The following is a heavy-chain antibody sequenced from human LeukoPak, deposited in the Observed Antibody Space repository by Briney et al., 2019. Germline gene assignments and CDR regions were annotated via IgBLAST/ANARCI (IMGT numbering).Heavy chain of an antibody. J-gene: IGHJ5*02. CDR2: INPNSGGT. V-gene: IGHV1-2*02. CDR1: GYTFTGYY. Sequence: AASVKVSCKASGYTFTGYYMHWVRPAPGQGLEWMGWINPNSGGTNYAQKFQGRVTMTRDTSISTAYMELSRLRSDDTAVYYCARDRQVRAYYYGSGSYYPRRNWFDPWGQGTLVTVSS. CDR3: ARDRQVRAYYYGSGSYYPRRNWFDP. D-gene: IGHD3-10*01.